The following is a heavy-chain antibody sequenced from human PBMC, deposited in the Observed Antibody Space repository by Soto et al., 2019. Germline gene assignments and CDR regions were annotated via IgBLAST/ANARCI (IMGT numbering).Heavy chain of an antibody. CDR1: GFSFSGYW. CDR2: INQDGGDR. V-gene: IGHV3-7*05. Sequence: ESLRRSCAASGFSFSGYWLTWVRLAPGKVLEWVASINQDGGDRNYVDSVKGRFTISRDDAKNSTSLQMNSLRVEDTAVYFCARYYYGSGTAKFDYWGQGT. D-gene: IGHD3-10*01. J-gene: IGHJ4*02. CDR3: ARYYYGSGTAKFDY.